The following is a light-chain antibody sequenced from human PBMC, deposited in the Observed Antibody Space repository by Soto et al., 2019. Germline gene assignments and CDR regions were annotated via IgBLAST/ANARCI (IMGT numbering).Light chain of an antibody. Sequence: EIVMTQSPATLSVSPGERATLSCMASQSVTSNLAWYQQKPGQAPRLLIYGASTRATGIPARFSGSGSGTEVTLTISSLQAEDFAVYYCQHYNNWPRTFGQGTKVEIK. CDR2: GAS. CDR1: QSVTSN. J-gene: IGKJ1*01. V-gene: IGKV3-15*01. CDR3: QHYNNWPRT.